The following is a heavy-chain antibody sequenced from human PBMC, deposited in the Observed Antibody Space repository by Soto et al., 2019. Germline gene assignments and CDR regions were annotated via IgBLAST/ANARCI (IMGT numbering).Heavy chain of an antibody. CDR1: GFTFSSYS. CDR2: ISSSTGYT. D-gene: IGHD2-15*01. Sequence: EVQLVESGGGLVKPGGSLRLSCAASGFTFSSYSMNWVRQAPGKGLEWVSYISSSTGYTYYADSVKGRFTISRDNAKNALELQMNSLRAEDTAVYYCARDRGCSGGSCYSKGMDVWGQGTTVTVSS. V-gene: IGHV3-21*02. J-gene: IGHJ6*02. CDR3: ARDRGCSGGSCYSKGMDV.